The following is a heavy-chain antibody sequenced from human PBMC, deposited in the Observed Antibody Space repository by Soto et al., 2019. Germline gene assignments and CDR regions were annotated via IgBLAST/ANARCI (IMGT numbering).Heavy chain of an antibody. CDR1: GFTFSIYG. CDR2: IWYDGSNK. CDR3: ARDGPYGLLDY. D-gene: IGHD2-21*01. V-gene: IGHV3-33*01. J-gene: IGHJ4*02. Sequence: QVQLVESRGGVVQPGRSLRLSCAATGFTFSIYGMHWVRQAPGKGLEWVAVIWYDGSNKYYADSVKGRFTISRDNSKNTLYLQMNSLRAEDTAVYYSARDGPYGLLDYCGQGTLVTVSS.